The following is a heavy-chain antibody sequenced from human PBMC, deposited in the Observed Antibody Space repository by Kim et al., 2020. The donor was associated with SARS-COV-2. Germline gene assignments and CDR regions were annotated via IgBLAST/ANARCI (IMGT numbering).Heavy chain of an antibody. V-gene: IGHV3-23*01. J-gene: IGHJ3*02. CDR2: ISGSGGST. D-gene: IGHD3-22*01. Sequence: GGSLRLSCAASGFTFSSYAMSWVRQAPGKGLEWVSAISGSGGSTYYADSVKGRFTISRDNSKNTLYLQMNSLRAEDTAVYYCAKDHLSMIVVVKGHVGADTDAFDIWGQGTMVTVSS. CDR3: AKDHLSMIVVVKGHVGADTDAFDI. CDR1: GFTFSSYA.